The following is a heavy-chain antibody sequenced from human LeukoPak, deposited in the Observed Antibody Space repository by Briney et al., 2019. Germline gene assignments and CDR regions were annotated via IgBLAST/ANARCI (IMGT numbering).Heavy chain of an antibody. D-gene: IGHD4-17*01. CDR3: ARRDDYGDYFDY. CDR2: IHYSGST. J-gene: IGHJ4*02. V-gene: IGHV4-59*08. CDR1: GGSISSYY. Sequence: SETLSLTCTVSGGSISSYYWSWIRQPPGKGLEWIGYIHYSGSTNYNPSLKSRVTISVDTSKNQFSLKLSSVTAADTAVYYCARRDDYGDYFDYWGQGTLVTVSS.